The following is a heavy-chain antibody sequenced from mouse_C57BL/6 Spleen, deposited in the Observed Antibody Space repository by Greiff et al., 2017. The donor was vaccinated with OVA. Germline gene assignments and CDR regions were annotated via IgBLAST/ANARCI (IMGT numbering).Heavy chain of an antibody. Sequence: EVMLVEYGGGLVKPGGSMKLSCAASGFTFSDYGMHWVRQAPEKGLEWVAYISSGSSTIYYADTVKGRFTISRDNAKNTLFLQLTSLRSADTAMYYCATGGGSSSWFAYWGQGTLVTVSA. D-gene: IGHD1-1*01. CDR3: ATGGGSSSWFAY. V-gene: IGHV5-17*01. CDR2: ISSGSSTI. J-gene: IGHJ3*01. CDR1: GFTFSDYG.